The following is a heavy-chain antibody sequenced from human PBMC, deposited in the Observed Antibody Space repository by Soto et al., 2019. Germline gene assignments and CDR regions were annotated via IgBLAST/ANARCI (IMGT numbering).Heavy chain of an antibody. CDR3: ARAQLGYCTNGVCHGNWFDP. CDR1: GGSISSSSYY. Sequence: SETLSLTCTVSGGSISSSSYYWGWIRQPPGKGLEWIGSIYYSGSTYYNPSLKSRVTISVDTSKNQFSLKLSSVTAADTAVYYCARAQLGYCTNGVCHGNWFDPWGQGTLVTVSS. D-gene: IGHD2-8*01. CDR2: IYYSGST. J-gene: IGHJ5*02. V-gene: IGHV4-39*01.